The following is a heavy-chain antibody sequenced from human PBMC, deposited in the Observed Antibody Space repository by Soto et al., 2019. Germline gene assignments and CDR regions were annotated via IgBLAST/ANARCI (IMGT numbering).Heavy chain of an antibody. CDR2: MSPSSGTT. V-gene: IGHV1-8*01. CDR3: ARTIFGVATYYFDY. J-gene: IGHJ4*02. D-gene: IGHD3-3*01. CDR1: GYTFTSYD. Sequence: ASVKLSCKACGYTFTSYDISCMRQATGQGLEWMGWMSPSSGTTGFVQKFQGRVTVTRDTSISTAYMEVTSLTSEDTAVYYCARTIFGVATYYFDYWGQGTLVTVSS.